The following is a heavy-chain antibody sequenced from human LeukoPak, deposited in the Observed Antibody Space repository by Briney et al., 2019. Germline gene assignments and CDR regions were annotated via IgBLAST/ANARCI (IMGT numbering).Heavy chain of an antibody. CDR3: AKDGTDIVVVPAASYYFDY. Sequence: PGGSLRLSCAASGFTFSSYAMSWVRQAPGKGLEWASAISGSGGSTYYADSVKGRFTISRDNSRNTLYLQMNSLRAEDTAVYYCAKDGTDIVVVPAASYYFDYWGQGTLVTVSS. CDR2: ISGSGGST. CDR1: GFTFSSYA. D-gene: IGHD2-2*01. J-gene: IGHJ4*02. V-gene: IGHV3-23*01.